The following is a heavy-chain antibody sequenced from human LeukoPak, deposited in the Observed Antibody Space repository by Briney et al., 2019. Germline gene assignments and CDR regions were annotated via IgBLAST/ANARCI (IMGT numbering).Heavy chain of an antibody. D-gene: IGHD4-23*01. V-gene: IGHV3-74*01. CDR2: INSDGSST. J-gene: IGHJ5*02. CDR1: GFTFSSYW. CDR3: ARSYYSGNSRGLFDP. Sequence: PRGSLRLSCAASGFTFSSYWMHWVRQVPGKGLVWVSRINSDGSSTDYADSVKGRFTISRDNAKNTLYLQMSSLRAEDTALYYCARSYYSGNSRGLFDPWGQGTLVTVSS.